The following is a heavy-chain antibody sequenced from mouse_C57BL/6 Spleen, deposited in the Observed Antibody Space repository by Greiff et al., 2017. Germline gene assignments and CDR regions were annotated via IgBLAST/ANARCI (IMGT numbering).Heavy chain of an antibody. V-gene: IGHV3-6*01. Sequence: EVQLVESGPGLVKPSQSLSLTCSVTGYSITSGYYWNWIRQFPGNKLEWMGYISYDGSNNYNPSLKNRISITRDTSKNQFFLKLNSVTTEDTATYYCAIFYGSGFAYWGQGTLVTVSA. J-gene: IGHJ3*01. CDR2: ISYDGSN. D-gene: IGHD1-1*01. CDR3: AIFYGSGFAY. CDR1: GYSITSGYY.